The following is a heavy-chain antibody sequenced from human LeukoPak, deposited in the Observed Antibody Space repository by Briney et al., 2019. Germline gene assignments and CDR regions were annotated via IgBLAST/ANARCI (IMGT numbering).Heavy chain of an antibody. CDR1: GFTVSSNY. Sequence: PGGSLRLSCAASGFTVSSNYMSWVRQAPGKGLEWVSVIYSGGSTYYADSVKGRFTISRDNSKNTLYLQMNSLRAEGTAVYYCARSSGYAKDYWGQGTLATVSS. J-gene: IGHJ4*02. D-gene: IGHD5-12*01. V-gene: IGHV3-66*01. CDR2: IYSGGST. CDR3: ARSSGYAKDY.